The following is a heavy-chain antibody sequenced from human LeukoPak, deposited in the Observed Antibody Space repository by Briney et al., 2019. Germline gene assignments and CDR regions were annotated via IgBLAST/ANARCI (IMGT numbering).Heavy chain of an antibody. CDR1: GFTFSSCW. J-gene: IGHJ4*02. D-gene: IGHD5-18*01. CDR3: AKGAGYSYGYEVDY. CDR2: INSDGSST. Sequence: GGSLRLSCAASGFTFSSCWMHWVRQAPGKGLVWVSLINSDGSSTTYADSVKGRITISRDNSKNTLYLQMNSLRAEDTAVYYCAKGAGYSYGYEVDYWGQGTLVTVSS. V-gene: IGHV3-74*01.